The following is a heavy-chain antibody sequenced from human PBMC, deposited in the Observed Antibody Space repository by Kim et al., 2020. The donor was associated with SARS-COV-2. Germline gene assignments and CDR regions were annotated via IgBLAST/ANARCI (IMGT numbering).Heavy chain of an antibody. CDR1: GFTFSSYG. Sequence: GGSLRLSCAASGFTFSSYGMHWVRQAPGKGLEWVAVISYDGSNKYYADSVKGRFTISRDNSKNTLYLQMNSLRAEDTAVYYCARDAFFDDYVWGSYRSKSSLDYWGQGTLVTVSS. J-gene: IGHJ4*02. D-gene: IGHD3-16*02. CDR2: ISYDGSNK. V-gene: IGHV3-33*05. CDR3: ARDAFFDDYVWGSYRSKSSLDY.